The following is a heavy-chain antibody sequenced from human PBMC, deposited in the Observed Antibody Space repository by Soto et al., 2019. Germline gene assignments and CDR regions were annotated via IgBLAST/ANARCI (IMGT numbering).Heavy chain of an antibody. CDR1: GFTFSRYA. Sequence: QVQVVESGGGVVQPGRSLRLSCAASGFTFSRYAIHWVRQAPGKGLEWVAVISRDGSNKYYVDSVKGRFTISRDNSRNTVYLQMNSLRDEDTAVYYRARSRNSAVADSFDFWGQGTLVTVSS. J-gene: IGHJ4*02. CDR3: ARSRNSAVADSFDF. V-gene: IGHV3-30*04. D-gene: IGHD3-10*01. CDR2: ISRDGSNK.